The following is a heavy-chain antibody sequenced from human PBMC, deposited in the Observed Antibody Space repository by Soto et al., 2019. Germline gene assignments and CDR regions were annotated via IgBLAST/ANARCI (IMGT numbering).Heavy chain of an antibody. CDR3: ATLVRDDVRRSDVEQ. J-gene: IGHJ1*01. CDR1: GDSITASYSN. D-gene: IGHD3-10*02. Sequence: PSETLSLTCTVSGDSITASYSNWAWIRHPPGNGLERIGTFYYIGTTSQNPPLRSRITISGYTSTNQFSLNLRSVTAADSGVYYCATLVRDDVRRSDVEQWGQGSL. CDR2: FYYIGTT. V-gene: IGHV4-39*01.